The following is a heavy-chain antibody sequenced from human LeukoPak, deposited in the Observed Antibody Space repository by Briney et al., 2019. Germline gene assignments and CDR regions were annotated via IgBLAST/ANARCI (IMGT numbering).Heavy chain of an antibody. CDR3: AKLGRYYVDS. V-gene: IGHV3-23*01. CDR2: VSGAGT. CDR1: GFTSSNYA. Sequence: PGGSLRLSCAASGFTSSNYAMIWVRQAPGKGLEWVSTVSGAGTFYADSVKGRFTISRDDSKNSLYLQMNSLGADDTALYYCAKLGRYYVDSSGQGTLVTVSS. J-gene: IGHJ4*02. D-gene: IGHD1-26*01.